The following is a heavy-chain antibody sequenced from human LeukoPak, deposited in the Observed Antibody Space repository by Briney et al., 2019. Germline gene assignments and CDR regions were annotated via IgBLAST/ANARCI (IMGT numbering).Heavy chain of an antibody. J-gene: IGHJ3*02. CDR1: GGSISSYY. Sequence: SETLSLTCTVSGGSISSYYWSWIRQPAGKGLEWIGRIYTSGSTNYNPSLKSRVTMSVDTSKNQFSLKLSSVTAADTAVYYCARDRARIPAASGDDAFDIWGQGTMVTVSS. V-gene: IGHV4-4*07. CDR2: IYTSGST. D-gene: IGHD2-2*01. CDR3: ARDRARIPAASGDDAFDI.